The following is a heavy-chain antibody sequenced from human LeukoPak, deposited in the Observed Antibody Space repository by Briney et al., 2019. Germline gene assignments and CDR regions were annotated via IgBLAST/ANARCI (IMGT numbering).Heavy chain of an antibody. CDR2: INPSGGST. V-gene: IGHV1-46*01. D-gene: IGHD2-2*01. CDR1: GYTFTSYY. CDR3: ARDPPFIVVVPAAKGAFDI. J-gene: IGHJ3*02. Sequence: ASVKVSCKASGYTFTSYYMHWVRQAPGQGLEWMGIINPSGGSTSYAQKFQGRVTMTRDTSTSTVYMELSSLRSEDTAVYYCARDPPFIVVVPAAKGAFDIWGQGTMVTVSS.